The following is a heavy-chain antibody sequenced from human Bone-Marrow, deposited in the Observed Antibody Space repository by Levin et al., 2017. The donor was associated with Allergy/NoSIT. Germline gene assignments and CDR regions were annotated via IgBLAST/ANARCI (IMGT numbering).Heavy chain of an antibody. D-gene: IGHD6-13*01. CDR3: ARDPVGASGSTAAAGKDYYYGMDV. CDR1: GGTFSSYT. CDR2: IIPILGIA. V-gene: IGHV1-69*04. Sequence: SVKVSCKASGGTFSSYTISWVRQAPGQGLEWMGRIIPILGIANYAQKFQGRVTITADKSTSTAYMELSSLRSEDTAVYYCARDPVGASGSTAAAGKDYYYGMDVWGQGTTVTVSS. J-gene: IGHJ6*02.